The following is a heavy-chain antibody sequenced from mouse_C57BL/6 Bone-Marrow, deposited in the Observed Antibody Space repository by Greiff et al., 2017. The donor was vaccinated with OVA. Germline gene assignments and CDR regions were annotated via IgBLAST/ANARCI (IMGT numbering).Heavy chain of an antibody. V-gene: IGHV5-16*01. CDR1: GFTFSDYY. J-gene: IGHJ2*01. CDR3: ARAPRDY. Sequence: EVKLMESEGGLVQPGSSMKLSCTASGFTFSDYYMAWVRQVPEKGLEWVANINYDGSSTYYLDSLKSRFIISRDNAKNILYLQMSSLKSEDTATYYCARAPRDYWGQGTTLTVSS. CDR2: INYDGSST.